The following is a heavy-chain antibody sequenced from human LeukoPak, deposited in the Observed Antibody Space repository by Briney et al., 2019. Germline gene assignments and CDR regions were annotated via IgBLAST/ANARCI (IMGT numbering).Heavy chain of an antibody. V-gene: IGHV3-74*01. D-gene: IGHD6-25*01. Sequence: TGGSLRLSCAASGFTFSSYWMHWVRQAPGKGLVWVSHINSDGSTTNYADSVKGRFTISRDNAKNTLFLQMNSLRVEDTAVYYCARDVSGRDDFWGQGTLVTVSS. CDR2: INSDGSTT. CDR1: GFTFSSYW. CDR3: ARDVSGRDDF. J-gene: IGHJ4*02.